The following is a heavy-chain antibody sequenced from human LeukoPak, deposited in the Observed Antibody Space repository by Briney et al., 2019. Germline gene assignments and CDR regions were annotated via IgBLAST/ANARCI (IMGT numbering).Heavy chain of an antibody. CDR3: ARTYCSRGSCYLDY. Sequence: PGGSLRLSCAASGFTFSDYYMSWIRQALGKGLEWVSYISGSSTYTNYADSVKGRFTISRDNAKNSVYLQMMSLRAEDTAVYFCARTYCSRGSCYLDYWGQGTLVTVSS. CDR1: GFTFSDYY. D-gene: IGHD2-15*01. CDR2: ISGSSTYT. V-gene: IGHV3-11*03. J-gene: IGHJ4*02.